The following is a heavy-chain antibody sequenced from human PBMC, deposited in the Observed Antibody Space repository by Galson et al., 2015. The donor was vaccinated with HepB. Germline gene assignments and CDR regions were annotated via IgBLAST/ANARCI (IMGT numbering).Heavy chain of an antibody. V-gene: IGHV3-21*01. D-gene: IGHD3-22*01. CDR2: ISSSSSYI. Sequence: SLRLSCAASGFTFSSYSMNWVRQAPGKGLEWVSSISSSSSYIYYADSVKGRFTISRDNAKNSLYLQMNSLRAEDTAVYYCARYYYDSSGYYFPWYYYYGMDVWGQGTTVTVSS. J-gene: IGHJ6*02. CDR1: GFTFSSYS. CDR3: ARYYYDSSGYYFPWYYYYGMDV.